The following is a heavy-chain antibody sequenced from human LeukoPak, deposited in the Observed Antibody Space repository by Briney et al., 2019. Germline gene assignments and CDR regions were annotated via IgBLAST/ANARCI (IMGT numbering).Heavy chain of an antibody. CDR2: IWYDGSNK. CDR3: ARLDYCDYHAAEYFDY. Sequence: PGGSLRLSCAASGFTFSSYGMHWVRQAPGKGREWVAVIWYDGSNKYYEDSVKGRFTISRDNSKNTLYLQMNSLRAEDTAVYYCARLDYCDYHAAEYFDYWGQGTLVTVSS. J-gene: IGHJ4*02. CDR1: GFTFSSYG. V-gene: IGHV3-33*01. D-gene: IGHD4-17*01.